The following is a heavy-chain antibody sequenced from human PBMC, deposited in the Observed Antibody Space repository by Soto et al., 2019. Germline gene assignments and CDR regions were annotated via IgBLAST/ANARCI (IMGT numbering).Heavy chain of an antibody. Sequence: EVQLLESGGGLQRGGGYLRLSCAASGFTFSSYAMNWVRQAPGKGLEWVAVIHGSGGNTYYADSVKGRFTISRDNSENTVYLQMSSLRAGDTAVYYCATGKDRDTVTTFDYWGQGTLVTVSS. CDR2: IHGSGGNT. CDR1: GFTFSSYA. D-gene: IGHD4-17*01. CDR3: ATGKDRDTVTTFDY. J-gene: IGHJ4*02. V-gene: IGHV3-23*01.